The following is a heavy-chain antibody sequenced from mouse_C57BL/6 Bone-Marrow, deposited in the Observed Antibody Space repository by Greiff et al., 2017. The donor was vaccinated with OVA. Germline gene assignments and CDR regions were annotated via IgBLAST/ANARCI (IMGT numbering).Heavy chain of an antibody. CDR3: ANGYGSSHFDY. CDR2: ISNGGGST. Sequence: EVQRVESGGGLVQPGGSLKLSCAASGFTFSDYYMYWVRQTPEKRLEWVAYISNGGGSTYYPDPVQGRFTISRDNAKNNLYLQMSHLKSEDTAMYYSANGYGSSHFDYWGQGTTRTVAS. CDR1: GFTFSDYY. J-gene: IGHJ2*01. D-gene: IGHD1-1*01. V-gene: IGHV5-12*01.